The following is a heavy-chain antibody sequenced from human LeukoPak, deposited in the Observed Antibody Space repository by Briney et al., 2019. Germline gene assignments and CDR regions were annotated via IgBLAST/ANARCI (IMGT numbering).Heavy chain of an antibody. Sequence: PGGSLRLSCAASGFTFSNYDMHWVRQAPGKGLEWVAVISYDGSNKNYADSVKGRFTISRDNSKNTLYLQMNSLRAEDTAVYYCAKEGFDSWGQGTLVTVSS. CDR2: ISYDGSNK. J-gene: IGHJ4*02. V-gene: IGHV3-30*18. CDR1: GFTFSNYD. CDR3: AKEGFDS.